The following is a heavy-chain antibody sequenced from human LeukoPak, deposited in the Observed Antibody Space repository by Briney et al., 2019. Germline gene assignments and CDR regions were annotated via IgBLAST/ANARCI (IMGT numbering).Heavy chain of an antibody. CDR3: ARGGDGYNYAFDY. CDR1: GFTVSSNY. CDR2: IYSGGST. V-gene: IGHV3-53*01. D-gene: IGHD5-24*01. J-gene: IGHJ4*02. Sequence: GGSLRLSCAASGFTVSSNYMSWVRQAPGKGLEWVSVIYSGGSTYYADSVKGRFTISRDNSKNTLYLQMNSLGAEDTAVYYCARGGDGYNYAFDYWGQGTLVTVSS.